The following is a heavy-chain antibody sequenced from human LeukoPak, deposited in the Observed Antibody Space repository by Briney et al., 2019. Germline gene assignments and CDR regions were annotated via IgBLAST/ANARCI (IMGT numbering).Heavy chain of an antibody. J-gene: IGHJ3*02. CDR1: GFTFDDYG. V-gene: IGHV3-20*04. CDR2: INWSGGST. D-gene: IGHD3-22*01. Sequence: PGGSLRLSCAASGFTFDDYGMSWVRQAPGKGLEWVSGINWSGGSTGYADSVKGRFTISRDNAKNSLYLQMNSLRAEDTALYYCARDQPGYYYDSSGYRVGDAFDIWGQGTMVTVSS. CDR3: ARDQPGYYYDSSGYRVGDAFDI.